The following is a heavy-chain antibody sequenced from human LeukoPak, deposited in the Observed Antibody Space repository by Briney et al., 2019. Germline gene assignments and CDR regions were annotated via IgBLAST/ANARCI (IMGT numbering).Heavy chain of an antibody. Sequence: ASVKVSCKASGYTFTSYDINWVRQATGQGLGWMGWMNPNSGNTGYAQKFQGRVTITRNTSISTAYMELSSLRSEDTAVYYCARGGKYYDFWSGYPSYYYYYMDVWGKGTTVTVSS. CDR3: ARGGKYYDFWSGYPSYYYYYMDV. CDR1: GYTFTSYD. D-gene: IGHD3-3*01. CDR2: MNPNSGNT. J-gene: IGHJ6*03. V-gene: IGHV1-8*03.